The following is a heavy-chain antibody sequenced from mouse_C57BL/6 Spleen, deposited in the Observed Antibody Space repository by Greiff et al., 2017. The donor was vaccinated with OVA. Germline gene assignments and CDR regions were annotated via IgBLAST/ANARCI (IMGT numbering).Heavy chain of an antibody. CDR1: GYTFTSYW. CDR2: IDPSDSYT. CDR3: ARNRGDYYYFDY. V-gene: IGHV1-50*01. D-gene: IGHD2-4*01. J-gene: IGHJ2*01. Sequence: QVQLQQPGAELVKPGASVKLSCKASGYTFTSYWMQWVKQRPGQGLEWIGEIDPSDSYTNYNQKFKGKATLTVDTSSSTAYMQLSSLTSEDSAVYYCARNRGDYYYFDYWGQGTTLTVSS.